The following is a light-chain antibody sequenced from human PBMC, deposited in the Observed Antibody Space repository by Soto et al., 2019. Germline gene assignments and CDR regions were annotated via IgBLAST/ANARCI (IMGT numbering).Light chain of an antibody. CDR3: LQEQIYPWT. Sequence: AIKITRSPSSRSASVGDSFTITARLSKGIRSDLGWYQQKPGQAPKLLIYAASSLHRGVPSRFSGSGSGTDFTLTISSLQPEDVGTYYCLQEQIYPWTFGQGTKVDIK. V-gene: IGKV1-6*01. J-gene: IGKJ1*01. CDR2: AAS. CDR1: KGIRSD.